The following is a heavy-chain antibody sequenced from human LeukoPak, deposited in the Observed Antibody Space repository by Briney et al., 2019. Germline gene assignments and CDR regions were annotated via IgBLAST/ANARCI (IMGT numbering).Heavy chain of an antibody. Sequence: PGGSLRLSCAASGFIFRSYEMNWVRQAPGKGLEWVSYISSSGSTIYYADSVKGRFTISRDNAKNSLYLQMNSLRAEDTAVYYCARERSYDSSGYYPPYAFDIWGQGTMVTVSS. CDR1: GFIFRSYE. CDR2: ISSSGSTI. V-gene: IGHV3-48*03. CDR3: ARERSYDSSGYYPPYAFDI. J-gene: IGHJ3*02. D-gene: IGHD3-22*01.